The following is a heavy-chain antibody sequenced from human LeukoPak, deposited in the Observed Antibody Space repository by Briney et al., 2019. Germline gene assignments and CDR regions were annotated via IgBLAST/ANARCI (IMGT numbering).Heavy chain of an antibody. CDR2: INPNSGGT. J-gene: IGHJ4*02. D-gene: IGHD4/OR15-4a*01. V-gene: IGHV1-2*02. Sequence: GASVKVSCKASGYTFTGYYIHWVRQAPGQGLEWMGWINPNSGGTNYAQKFQGRVTMTRDTSISTAYMELSRLRSDDTAVYYCARARGGGNYPIDYWGQGTLVTVSS. CDR1: GYTFTGYY. CDR3: ARARGGGNYPIDY.